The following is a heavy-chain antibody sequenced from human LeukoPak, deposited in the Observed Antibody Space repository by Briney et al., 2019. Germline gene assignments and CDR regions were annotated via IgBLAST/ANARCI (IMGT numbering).Heavy chain of an antibody. V-gene: IGHV3-30*03. CDR3: ATRAGPPHGYFDY. J-gene: IGHJ4*02. CDR1: GFTFSSYG. D-gene: IGHD6-13*01. CDR2: ISYDGSNK. Sequence: PGRSLRLSCAASGFTFSSYGMHWVRQAPGKGLEWVAVISYDGSNKYYADSVKGRFTISRDNSKNTLYLQMNSLRAEDTAVYYCATRAGPPHGYFDYWGQGTLVTVSS.